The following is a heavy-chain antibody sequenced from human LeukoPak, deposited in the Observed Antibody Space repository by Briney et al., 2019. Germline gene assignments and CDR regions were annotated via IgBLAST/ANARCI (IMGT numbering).Heavy chain of an antibody. J-gene: IGHJ3*02. CDR2: ISFDGIDK. CDR3: AIIGAFDI. CDR1: GFTFSNYW. D-gene: IGHD3-10*01. V-gene: IGHV3-30*03. Sequence: GGSLRLSCAASGFTFSNYWMHWVRQAPGKGLEWVAVISFDGIDKYYADSVKGRFTIARDNSKNTLFLQMNSLRAEDTAVYYCAIIGAFDIWGQGTMVTVSS.